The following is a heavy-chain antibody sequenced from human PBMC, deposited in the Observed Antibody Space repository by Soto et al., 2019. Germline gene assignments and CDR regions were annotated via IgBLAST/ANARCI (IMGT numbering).Heavy chain of an antibody. D-gene: IGHD2-2*01. CDR1: GYTFTSHD. J-gene: IGHJ5*02. CDR3: ASDMSTT. Sequence: QVQLVQSGAEVKKPGASVKVSCKASGYTFTSHDINWMRQATGQGLEWMGWMNPNSGHTNYAQKFQGRVTMTRDTSISTAYMELTSQRSEDTAIYYCASDMSTTWGQGTLVTVSS. V-gene: IGHV1-8*01. CDR2: MNPNSGHT.